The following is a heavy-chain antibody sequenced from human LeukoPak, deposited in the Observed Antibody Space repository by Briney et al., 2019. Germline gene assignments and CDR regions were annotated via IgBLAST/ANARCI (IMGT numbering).Heavy chain of an antibody. CDR1: GFTFRNSA. V-gene: IGHV3-23*01. CDR2: ISGSTGYT. Sequence: GGSLRLSCGASGFTFRNSAMSWVRQPPGKGLRWVSGISGSTGYTYYADSVRGRFTTSRDNSKNTLYLEMSNLRAEDTAVYYFAKGGRGTQKPFDYWGLGTLVTVSS. CDR3: AKGGRGTQKPFDY. J-gene: IGHJ4*02.